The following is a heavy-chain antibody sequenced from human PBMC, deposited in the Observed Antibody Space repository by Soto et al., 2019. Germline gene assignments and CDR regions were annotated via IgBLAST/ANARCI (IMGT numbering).Heavy chain of an antibody. CDR3: ARVLGSWSPGKYYYGMDV. V-gene: IGHV1-3*01. Sequence: ASVKVSCKASGYTFTSYTMHWVRQAPGQRLEWMGWINAGNGNTKYSQKFQGRVTITRDTSASTAYMELSSLRSEDTAVYYCARVLGSWSPGKYYYGMDVWGQGTTVTVSS. CDR1: GYTFTSYT. CDR2: INAGNGNT. D-gene: IGHD6-13*01. J-gene: IGHJ6*02.